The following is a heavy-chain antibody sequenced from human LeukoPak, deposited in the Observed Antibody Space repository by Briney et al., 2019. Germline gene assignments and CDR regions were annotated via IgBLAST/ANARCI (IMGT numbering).Heavy chain of an antibody. V-gene: IGHV3-74*03. CDR2: VESDASRT. Sequence: GGSLRLSCVASGFTLSDHWMYWVRQGPTRGLAHVSRVESDASRTTYADSVKGRFTISRDDAKNTMYLQMNSLRVEDTAVYYCVKGGHKLDIQTTHYYYGLDVWGQGTTVAVS. J-gene: IGHJ6*02. D-gene: IGHD5-12*01. CDR1: GFTLSDHW. CDR3: VKGGHKLDIQTTHYYYGLDV.